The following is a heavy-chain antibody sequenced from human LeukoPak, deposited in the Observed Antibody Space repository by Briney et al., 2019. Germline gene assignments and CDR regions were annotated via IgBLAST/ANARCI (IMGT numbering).Heavy chain of an antibody. Sequence: GASVKVSCKASGYTFTSYYMHWVRQAPGQGLEWMGIINPSGGSTSYAQKFQGRVTMTRDTSTSTVCMELSSLRSEDTAVYYCARGGDCGGDCSYAFDIWGQGTMVTVSS. CDR1: GYTFTSYY. D-gene: IGHD2-21*02. V-gene: IGHV1-46*01. CDR3: ARGGDCGGDCSYAFDI. CDR2: INPSGGST. J-gene: IGHJ3*02.